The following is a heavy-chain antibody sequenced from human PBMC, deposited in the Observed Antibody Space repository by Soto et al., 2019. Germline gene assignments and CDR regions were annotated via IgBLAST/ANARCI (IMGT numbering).Heavy chain of an antibody. CDR3: TSGDYDYVWRSYSVYYYYGMDV. V-gene: IGHV3-49*04. CDR1: GFTFGDYA. J-gene: IGHJ6*02. CDR2: IRSKAYGGTT. Sequence: PGGSLRLSCTASGFTFGDYAMSWVRQAPGKGLEWVGFIRSKAYGGTTEYAASVKGRFTISRDDSKSIAYLQMNSLKTEDTAVYYCTSGDYDYVWRSYSVYYYYGMDVWGQGTSVTVSS. D-gene: IGHD3-16*01.